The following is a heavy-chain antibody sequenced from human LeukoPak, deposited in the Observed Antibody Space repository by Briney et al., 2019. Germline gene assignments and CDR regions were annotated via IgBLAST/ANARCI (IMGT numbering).Heavy chain of an antibody. Sequence: GGSLRLSCAASGFTFSNYAMSWVRQAPGKGLEWVSAITGSGGNTYYADSVKGRFTISRDNSKNTLYLQMNSLRAEDTAVYYCARDRQGVVVVAARYFDYWGQGALVTVSS. CDR1: GFTFSNYA. D-gene: IGHD2-15*01. CDR2: ITGSGGNT. V-gene: IGHV3-23*01. CDR3: ARDRQGVVVVAARYFDY. J-gene: IGHJ4*02.